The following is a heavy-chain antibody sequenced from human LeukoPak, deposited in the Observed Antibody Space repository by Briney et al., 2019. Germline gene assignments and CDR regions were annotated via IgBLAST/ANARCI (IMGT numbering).Heavy chain of an antibody. D-gene: IGHD3-10*01. CDR2: INPSGGST. J-gene: IGHJ5*02. CDR3: ARSSLPVTTRGVLLWFGIRSGSVWFDP. V-gene: IGHV1-46*01. Sequence: EASVKVSCKASGYTFTSYYMHWVRQAPGQGLEWMGIINPSGGSTSYAQKFQGRVTMTRNTSISTAYMELSSLRSEDTAVYYCARSSLPVTTRGVLLWFGIRSGSVWFDPWGQGTLVTVSS. CDR1: GYTFTSYY.